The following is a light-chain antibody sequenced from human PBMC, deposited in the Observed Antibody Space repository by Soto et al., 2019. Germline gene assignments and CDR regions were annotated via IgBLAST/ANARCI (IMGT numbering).Light chain of an antibody. J-gene: IGLJ1*01. Sequence: QSVLTQPASVSGSPGQSITISCTGTSSDVGGYNYVSWYQQHPGKAPKFMIYDVSNRPSGVSNRFSGSKSGNTASLTISGLQAEDEADYYCCSYTSRNTYVFGTGTKVTVL. CDR1: SSDVGGYNY. CDR3: CSYTSRNTYV. V-gene: IGLV2-14*01. CDR2: DVS.